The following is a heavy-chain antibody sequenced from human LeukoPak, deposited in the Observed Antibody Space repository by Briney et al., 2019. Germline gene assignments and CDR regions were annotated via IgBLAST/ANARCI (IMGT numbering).Heavy chain of an antibody. CDR1: CTSYV. Sequence: GESLEISCNSYCTSYVSGWVRQMPGKGLEWMGITYPGDSDTSYSPSFQGQVTISADKSINTAYLQWSSLKASDTAMYYCASRPPHNWNYAWGQGTQVTVSS. V-gene: IGHV5-51*01. J-gene: IGHJ5*02. CDR2: TYPGDSDT. CDR3: ASRPPHNWNYA.